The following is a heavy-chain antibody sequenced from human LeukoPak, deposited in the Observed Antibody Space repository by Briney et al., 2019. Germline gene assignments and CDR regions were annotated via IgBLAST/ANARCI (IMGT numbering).Heavy chain of an antibody. CDR1: GYTLTELS. CDR3: ATVSVLDAKYCYDSSGWRAFDY. V-gene: IGHV1-24*01. J-gene: IGHJ4*02. Sequence: ALVKVSCKVSGYTLTELSMHWVRQAPGKGLEWVGGFDPEDGETIYAQTLQGRVTMTKDTSTDTAYMELSSLRSEDTAVYYCATVSVLDAKYCYDSSGWRAFDYWGQGTLVTVSS. CDR2: FDPEDGET. D-gene: IGHD3-22*01.